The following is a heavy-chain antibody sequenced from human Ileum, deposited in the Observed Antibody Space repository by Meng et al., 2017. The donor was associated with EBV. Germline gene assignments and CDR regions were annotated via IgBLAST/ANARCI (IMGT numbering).Heavy chain of an antibody. CDR3: ARGGWSLDY. Sequence: QSQLQGAGPGLLKPSESLSLTCTVSGGSIGSYYWIWIRQPPGKGLEWIGYIYYSGSTNYNPSLKSRVTISVDTSKNQFSLNLSSVTAADTAVYYCARGGWSLDYWGQGTLVTVSS. J-gene: IGHJ4*02. V-gene: IGHV4-59*08. CDR1: GGSIGSYY. CDR2: IYYSGST. D-gene: IGHD2-15*01.